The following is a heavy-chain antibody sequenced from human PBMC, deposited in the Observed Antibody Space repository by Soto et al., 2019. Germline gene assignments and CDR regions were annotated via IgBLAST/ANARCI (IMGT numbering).Heavy chain of an antibody. Sequence: SETLSLTCAVYGGSFSGYYWSWIRQPPGKGLEWIGEINHSGSTNYNPSLKSRVAISVATSKNQFSLKLSSVTAADTAVYYCARGDCTNGVCYKDYYYYMDVWGKGTTVTVSS. CDR3: ARGDCTNGVCYKDYYYYMDV. CDR2: INHSGST. CDR1: GGSFSGYY. J-gene: IGHJ6*03. V-gene: IGHV4-34*01. D-gene: IGHD2-8*01.